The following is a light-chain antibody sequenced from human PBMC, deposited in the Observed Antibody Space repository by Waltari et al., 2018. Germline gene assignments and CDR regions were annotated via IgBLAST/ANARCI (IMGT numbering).Light chain of an antibody. Sequence: SCRASQSVSRALAWYQQKPGQAPILLIYGAATRTTGIPDKFSGSGSGTDFSLTIIRLEPDDFAVYYCQHYLRFPVTFGQGTTVEI. CDR2: GAA. J-gene: IGKJ1*01. CDR1: QSVSRA. CDR3: QHYLRFPVT. V-gene: IGKV3-20*01.